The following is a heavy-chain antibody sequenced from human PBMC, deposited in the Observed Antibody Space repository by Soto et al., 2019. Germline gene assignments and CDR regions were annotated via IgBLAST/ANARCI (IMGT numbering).Heavy chain of an antibody. CDR1: GFTFSSYS. CDR3: ARGGGEGYYYMDV. J-gene: IGHJ6*03. Sequence: GGSLRLSCAASGFTFSSYSMNWVRQAPGRGLEWVSSISSSSSYIYYADSVKGRFTISRANAKNSLYLQRNSLRAEDTAVYSCARGGGEGYYYMDVWSQGTTVTVSS. CDR2: ISSSSSYI. V-gene: IGHV3-21*01. D-gene: IGHD2-21*01.